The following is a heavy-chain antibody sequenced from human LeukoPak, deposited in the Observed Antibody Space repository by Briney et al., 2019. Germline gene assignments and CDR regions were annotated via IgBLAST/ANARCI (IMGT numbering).Heavy chain of an antibody. CDR1: GGTFSSYA. V-gene: IGHV1-69*04. Sequence: SVKVSCKASGGTFSSYAISWVRQAPGQGLEWMERIIPILGIANYAQKFQGRVTITADKSTSTAYMELSSLRSEDTAVYYCARDRSVAYCGGDCYPEYFQHWGQGTLVTVSS. J-gene: IGHJ1*01. D-gene: IGHD2-21*02. CDR3: ARDRSVAYCGGDCYPEYFQH. CDR2: IIPILGIA.